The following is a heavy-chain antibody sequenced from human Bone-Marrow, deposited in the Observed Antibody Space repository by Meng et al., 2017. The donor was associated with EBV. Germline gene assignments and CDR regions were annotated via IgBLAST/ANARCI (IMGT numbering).Heavy chain of an antibody. CDR3: AREDYGDSHLDY. Sequence: QVQLVESGXXXXXPXRSXRLSCAASGFTFSSYGMHWVRQAPGKGLEWVAVIWYDGSNKYYADSVKGRFTISRDNSKNTLYLQMNSLRAEDTAVYYCAREDYGDSHLDYWGQGTLVTVSS. D-gene: IGHD4-17*01. J-gene: IGHJ4*02. CDR1: GFTFSSYG. V-gene: IGHV3-33*01. CDR2: IWYDGSNK.